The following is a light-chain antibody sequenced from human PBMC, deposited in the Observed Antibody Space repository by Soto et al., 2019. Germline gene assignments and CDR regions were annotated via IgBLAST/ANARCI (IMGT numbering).Light chain of an antibody. Sequence: SSELAQPPSVSVAPGQTARVTCGTTNFGTKGVHWYQQKPGQAPVLVVYDDSDRPSGIPERFSGSNSGNTATLTISRVEVGDEADYFCQVWIGSSDHVIFGGGTKLTVL. J-gene: IGLJ2*01. V-gene: IGLV3-21*02. CDR2: DDS. CDR1: NFGTKG. CDR3: QVWIGSSDHVI.